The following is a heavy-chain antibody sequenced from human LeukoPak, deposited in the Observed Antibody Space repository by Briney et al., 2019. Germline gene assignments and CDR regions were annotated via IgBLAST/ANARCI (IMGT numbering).Heavy chain of an antibody. V-gene: IGHV1-69*13. CDR1: GGTFSSYI. CDR2: IIPMFGTP. D-gene: IGHD3-9*01. J-gene: IGHJ3*01. Sequence: SVKVSCKTSGGTFSSYIITWVRQAPGQGLEWMGRIIPMFGTPNYAQKFQDRVTITADESARTAYMELSSLRFEVTAVYYCARQGYTNNLGGYFGDKDDGFDLWGQGTMVTVSS. CDR3: ARQGYTNNLGGYFGDKDDGFDL.